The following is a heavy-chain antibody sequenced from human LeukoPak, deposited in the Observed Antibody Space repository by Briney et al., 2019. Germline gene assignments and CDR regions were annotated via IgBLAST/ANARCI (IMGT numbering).Heavy chain of an antibody. V-gene: IGHV3-15*01. D-gene: IGHD5-12*01. CDR1: GFTFSNAW. J-gene: IGHJ4*02. CDR2: IKSKTDGGTT. CDR3: TTKSATIYYFDY. Sequence: GGSLRLSCAASGFTFSNAWMSWVRQAPGKGLEWVGRIKSKTDGGTTDYAAPVKGRFTISRDDSKNTLYLQMNSLKTEDTAMYYCTTKSATIYYFDYWGQGTLVTVSS.